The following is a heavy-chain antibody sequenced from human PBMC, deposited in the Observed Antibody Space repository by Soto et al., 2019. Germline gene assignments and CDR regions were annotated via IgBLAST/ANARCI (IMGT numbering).Heavy chain of an antibody. Sequence: PGGSLASGGKGSVYRFTSYWIGGVRHRPGKGLEWMGIIYPGDSDTRYSPSFQGQVTISADKSISTAYLQWSSLKASDTAMYYCARRKRQQLVRFAFDIWGQGTMVTVSS. J-gene: IGHJ3*02. CDR2: IYPGDSDT. V-gene: IGHV5-51*01. D-gene: IGHD6-13*01. CDR1: VYRFTSYW. CDR3: ARRKRQQLVRFAFDI.